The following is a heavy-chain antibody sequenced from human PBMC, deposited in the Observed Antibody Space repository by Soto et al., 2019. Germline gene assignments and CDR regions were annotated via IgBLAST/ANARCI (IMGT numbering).Heavy chain of an antibody. V-gene: IGHV1-8*01. CDR1: GYTFTSYD. D-gene: IGHD6-13*01. CDR2: MNPNSGNT. CDR3: ARVMKGAAAGPSWFDP. Sequence: ASVKVSCKASGYTFTSYDINWVRQATGQGLEWMGWMNPNSGNTGYAQKFQGRVTMTRNTSISTAYMELSSLRSEDTAVYYCARVMKGAAAGPSWFDPWGQGTLVTVSS. J-gene: IGHJ5*02.